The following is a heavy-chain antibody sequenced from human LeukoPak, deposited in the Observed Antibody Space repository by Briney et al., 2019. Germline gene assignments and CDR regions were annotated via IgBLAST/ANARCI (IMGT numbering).Heavy chain of an antibody. D-gene: IGHD3-22*01. Sequence: ASVKVSCKSSGYTFTVYYMHCVRQAPGQGLEWMGWINPNSGGTNYAQKFQGRFTMNREPSIRTAYMELRRLRSEDTAVYYCARGKKEYDSSGYDYWGQGNLVTVSS. CDR1: GYTFTVYY. CDR3: ARGKKEYDSSGYDY. CDR2: INPNSGGT. V-gene: IGHV1-2*02. J-gene: IGHJ4*02.